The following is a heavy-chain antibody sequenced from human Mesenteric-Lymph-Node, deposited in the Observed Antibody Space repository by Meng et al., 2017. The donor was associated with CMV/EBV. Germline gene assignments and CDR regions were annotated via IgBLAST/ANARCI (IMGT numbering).Heavy chain of an antibody. V-gene: IGHV4-34*01. J-gene: IGHJ4*02. Sequence: VPFHQGGEGLLKPSETLSFTCAVEGGSFSCYYWNWIRQSPEKGLEWIGEINHSGSTTYNPSFTSRIIISVDTSTNQISLNMSSVTAADTAVYYCARGTSYDILTGYFDYWGQGALVTVSS. CDR3: ARGTSYDILTGYFDY. CDR1: GGSFSCYY. CDR2: INHSGST. D-gene: IGHD3-9*01.